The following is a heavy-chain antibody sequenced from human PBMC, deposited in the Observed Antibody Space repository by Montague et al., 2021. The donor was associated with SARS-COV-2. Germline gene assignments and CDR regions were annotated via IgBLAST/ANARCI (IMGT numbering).Heavy chain of an antibody. CDR1: GGFIISSRSY. CDR2: LYYSGST. CDR3: ARFPTSYYYGSKAAPATPDAFDV. J-gene: IGHJ3*01. V-gene: IGHV4-39*01. Sequence: SETLSLTCTVSGGFIISSRSYWRRTRLQSVTELVWLLSLYYSGSTYSNPSLKSRVSISVDTSQNPFSLKMRSVTAADTAVYYCARFPTSYYYGSKAAPATPDAFDVWGQGTMVTVSS. D-gene: IGHD3-22*01.